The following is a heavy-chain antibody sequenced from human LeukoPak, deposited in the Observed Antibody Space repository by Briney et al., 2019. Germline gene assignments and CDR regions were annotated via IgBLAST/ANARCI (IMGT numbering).Heavy chain of an antibody. Sequence: SETLSLTCTVSGGSISSSSYYWGWIRQPPGKGLEWIGNIYYSGSTYYNPSLKSRVTISVDTSKNQFSLKLSSETAADTAVYYCARVYCSSTSCYVDYWGQGTLVTVSS. J-gene: IGHJ4*02. V-gene: IGHV4-39*07. CDR3: ARVYCSSTSCYVDY. CDR1: GGSISSSSYY. D-gene: IGHD2-2*01. CDR2: IYYSGST.